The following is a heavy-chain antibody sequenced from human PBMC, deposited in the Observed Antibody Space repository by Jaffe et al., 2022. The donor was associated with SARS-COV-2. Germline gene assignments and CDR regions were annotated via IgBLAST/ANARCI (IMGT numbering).Heavy chain of an antibody. CDR1: GFTFSNSW. CDR2: INPDGTVK. V-gene: IGHV3-7*03. D-gene: IGHD2-15*01. Sequence: EVQLVDSGGGLVQPGGSLRLSCAASGFTFSNSWMSWVRQPPGKGLQWVANINPDGTVKSYVDSVKGRFTFSRDNAKNSLYLQMNNLRADDTAVYYCARPSCGGGTCYKDWGQGTLVTVSS. J-gene: IGHJ4*02. CDR3: ARPSCGGGTCYKD.